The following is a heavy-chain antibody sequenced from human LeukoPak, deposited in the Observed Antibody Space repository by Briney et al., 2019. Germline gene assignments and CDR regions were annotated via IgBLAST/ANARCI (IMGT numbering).Heavy chain of an antibody. V-gene: IGHV3-48*02. J-gene: IGHJ4*02. Sequence: GGSLRRSCAASGFTFCSYSMNWVREAPGKGREWGSYISSSSSTIYYADSVKGRFTISRDNAKNSLYLQMNSLRDEDTAVYYCARADYYDSSGHDYWGQGTLVTVSS. D-gene: IGHD3-22*01. CDR2: ISSSSSTI. CDR1: GFTFCSYS. CDR3: ARADYYDSSGHDY.